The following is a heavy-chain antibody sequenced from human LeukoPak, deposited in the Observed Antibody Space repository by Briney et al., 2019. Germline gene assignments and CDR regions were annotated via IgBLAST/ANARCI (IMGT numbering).Heavy chain of an antibody. CDR3: ARDRISGSYSSSWREFVGIYYYYGMDV. D-gene: IGHD6-13*01. CDR2: INSDGSST. CDR1: GFTFSNYW. V-gene: IGHV3-74*01. J-gene: IGHJ6*02. Sequence: PGGSLRLSCAASGFTFSNYWMHWVRQAPGKGLVWVSRINSDGSSTTYADSVKGRFTISRDNAKNTLYLQMNSLRAEDTAVYYCARDRISGSYSSSWREFVGIYYYYGMDVWGQGTTVTVSS.